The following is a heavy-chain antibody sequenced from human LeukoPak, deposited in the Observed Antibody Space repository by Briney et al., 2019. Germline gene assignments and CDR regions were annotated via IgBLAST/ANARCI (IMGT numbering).Heavy chain of an antibody. Sequence: ASVNVSCKASGYTFTSYGISWVRQAPGQGLEWMGWISAYNGNTNYAQKLQGRVTMTTDTSTSTAYMELRSLRSDDTAVYYCARYDSSSWYYDCFDYWGQGTLATVSS. V-gene: IGHV1-18*01. J-gene: IGHJ4*02. CDR3: ARYDSSSWYYDCFDY. D-gene: IGHD6-13*01. CDR1: GYTFTSYG. CDR2: ISAYNGNT.